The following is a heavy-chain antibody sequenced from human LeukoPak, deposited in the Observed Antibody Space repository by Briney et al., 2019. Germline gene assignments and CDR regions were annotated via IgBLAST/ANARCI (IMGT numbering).Heavy chain of an antibody. CDR1: GLTFSRLR. D-gene: IGHD6-19*01. J-gene: IGHJ4*02. V-gene: IGHV3-7*01. Sequence: SGGSLRLSCVASGLTFSRLRMNWVRQAPGKGLEWVAGIREDGSETYYVDSVKGRFTISRDNAKNSLYLQMDGLRVEDTAVYYCAREQWPVPLDYWGQGTLVTVSS. CDR2: IREDGSET. CDR3: AREQWPVPLDY.